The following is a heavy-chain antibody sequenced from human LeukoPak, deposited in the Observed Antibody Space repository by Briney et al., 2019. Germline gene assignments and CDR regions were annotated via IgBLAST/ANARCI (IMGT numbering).Heavy chain of an antibody. CDR1: GFTFSSYG. V-gene: IGHV3-30*02. J-gene: IGHJ4*02. D-gene: IGHD1-26*01. CDR2: IRYDGSNK. Sequence: GGSLRLSCAASGFTFSSYGMHWVRQAPGKGLEWVAFIRYDGSNKYYADSVKGRFTISRDNSKNTLYLQMNSLRAEDTAVYYCAKVAVGATSYSYYWGQGTLDTVSS. CDR3: AKVAVGATSYSYY.